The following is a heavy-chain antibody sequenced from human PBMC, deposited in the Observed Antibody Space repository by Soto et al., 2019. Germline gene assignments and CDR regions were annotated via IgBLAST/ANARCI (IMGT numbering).Heavy chain of an antibody. V-gene: IGHV4-34*01. D-gene: IGHD1-26*01. J-gene: IGHJ6*02. CDR3: ARGGPTYYYYGMDV. CDR2: INHSGST. CDR1: GGSFSGYY. Sequence: PSETLSLTXAVYGGSFSGYYWSWIRQPPGKGLEWIGEINHSGSTNYNPSLKSRVTISVDTSKNQFSLKLSSVTAADTAVYYCARGGPTYYYYGMDVWGQGTTVTVSS.